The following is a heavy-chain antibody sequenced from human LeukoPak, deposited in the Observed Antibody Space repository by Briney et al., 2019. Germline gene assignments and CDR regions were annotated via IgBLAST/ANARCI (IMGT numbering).Heavy chain of an antibody. CDR3: ARGGVNYKIAGP. CDR1: GGSITSYY. D-gene: IGHD3-10*01. CDR2: IYYSGST. Sequence: SETLSLTCTVSGGSITSYYWSWIRQPPGKGLEWIGYIYYSGSTNYNPSLKSRVTISADTSKNQFSLKLSSVTAADTAVYYCARGGVNYKIAGPWGQGALVTVSS. J-gene: IGHJ5*02. V-gene: IGHV4-59*01.